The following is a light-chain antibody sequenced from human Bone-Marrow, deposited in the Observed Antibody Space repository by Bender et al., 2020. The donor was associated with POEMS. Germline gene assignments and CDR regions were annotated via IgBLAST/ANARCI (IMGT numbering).Light chain of an antibody. CDR1: SSDVGGYNY. Sequence: QSALTQPASVSGSPGQSITISCTGTSSDVGGYNYVSWYQQHPGKAPKLIIHDVASRPSGVSGRFSGSKSGNTASLIISGLQAEDEADYFCSSYSSSNTPIIGGGTKVTVL. CDR2: DVA. CDR3: SSYSSSNTPI. J-gene: IGLJ2*01. V-gene: IGLV2-14*03.